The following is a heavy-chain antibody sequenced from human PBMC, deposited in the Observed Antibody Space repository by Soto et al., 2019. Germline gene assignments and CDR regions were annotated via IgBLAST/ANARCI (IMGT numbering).Heavy chain of an antibody. CDR2: INHSGST. J-gene: IGHJ4*02. CDR3: ARGRKWLQLNYFDY. V-gene: IGHV4-34*01. D-gene: IGHD1-1*01. CDR1: GGSFSGYY. Sequence: QVQLQQWGAGLLKPSETLSLTCAVYGGSFSGYYWSWIRQPPGKGLEWIGEINHSGSTNYNPSVKSRVTISVDTSKNQFTLKLSSVTAADTAVYYCARGRKWLQLNYFDYWGQGTLVTVSS.